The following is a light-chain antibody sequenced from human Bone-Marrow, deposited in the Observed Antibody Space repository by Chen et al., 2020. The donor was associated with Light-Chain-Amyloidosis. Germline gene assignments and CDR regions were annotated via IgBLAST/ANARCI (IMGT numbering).Light chain of an antibody. CDR3: QVWDRRSDRPV. J-gene: IGLJ3*02. V-gene: IGLV3-21*02. CDR2: DDS. Sequence: SYVLTQPSSVSVAPGQTATIACGGNNIGSTSVHWYQQTPGQAPLLVVYDDSDRPSGIPERLSGSNSGNTATLTISRVEAGDEADYCCQVWDRRSDRPVFGGGTKLTVL. CDR1: NIGSTS.